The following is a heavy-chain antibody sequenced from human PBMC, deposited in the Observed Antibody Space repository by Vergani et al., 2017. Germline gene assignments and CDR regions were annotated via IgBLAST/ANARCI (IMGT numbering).Heavy chain of an antibody. V-gene: IGHV4-39*01. D-gene: IGHD3-9*01. CDR3: ARTASFIVQYFHWAL. Sequence: QLPLRESGPGLVKPSETLSLTCTVSGGYITSSSYYWGWIRQPPGKGLEWIGNIYISGGAYFNPSLKGRVTISVDTSKNQFSLEVTSVTAADTAIYFCARTASFIVQYFHWALWGQGTLVTVSS. CDR2: IYISGGA. CDR1: GGYITSSSYY. J-gene: IGHJ4*02.